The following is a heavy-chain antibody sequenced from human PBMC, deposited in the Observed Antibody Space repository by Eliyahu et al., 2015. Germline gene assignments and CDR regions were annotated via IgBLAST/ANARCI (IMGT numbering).Heavy chain of an antibody. Sequence: QVQLVESGGGVVQPGRSLRXXCAASGFTFSSYGXHXVRQAPGRGLEWVAXIWYDGSNKYYXDPVKGRFTISRDNSKNTLYLQMNXLRAEDTAVYYCAREGGVAGTDYWGQGTLVTVSS. CDR3: AREGGVAGTDY. J-gene: IGHJ4*02. CDR2: IWYDGSNK. CDR1: GFTFSSYG. V-gene: IGHV3-33*01. D-gene: IGHD6-19*01.